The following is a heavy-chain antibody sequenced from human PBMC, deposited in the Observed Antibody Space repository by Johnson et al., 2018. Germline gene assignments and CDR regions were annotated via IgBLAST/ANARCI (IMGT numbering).Heavy chain of an antibody. CDR2: IRSSSNTM. J-gene: IGHJ4*02. CDR1: GFTFSTYS. D-gene: IGHD6-6*01. CDR3: ARRSSSAGLDLDY. V-gene: IGHV3-48*02. Sequence: VQLVESGGGLVQPGGSXRLPCAASGFTFSTYSMNWVRQAPGKGLAWVSYIRSSSNTMYYADSVKGRVNISRDNTKNSLYLQMNSLRDEDTAVYYWARRSSSAGLDLDYWGQGTLVTVSS.